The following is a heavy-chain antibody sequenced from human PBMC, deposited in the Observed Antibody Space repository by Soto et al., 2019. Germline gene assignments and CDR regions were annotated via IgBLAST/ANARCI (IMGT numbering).Heavy chain of an antibody. D-gene: IGHD6-19*01. CDR3: ARDGRSSYSSGWYYFDY. V-gene: IGHV1-2*02. Sequence: ASVKVSCKASGYTFTDYYMHWVRQAPGQGLEWMGWINPNSGGTNYAQKFQGRVTMTRDTSISTAYMGLSRLRSDDTAVYYCARDGRSSYSSGWYYFDYWGQGTLVTVSS. J-gene: IGHJ4*02. CDR1: GYTFTDYY. CDR2: INPNSGGT.